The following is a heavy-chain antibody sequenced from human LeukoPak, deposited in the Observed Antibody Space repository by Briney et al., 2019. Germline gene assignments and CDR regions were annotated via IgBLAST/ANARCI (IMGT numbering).Heavy chain of an antibody. D-gene: IGHD3-16*01. CDR2: IKKDDRKK. CDR1: GFTFSNDW. V-gene: IGHV3-7*01. Sequence: GGSLRLSCVASGFTFSNDWMTWLGQPPGKGLEWVANIKKDDRKKNYVDSVKGGFTISRDNAKNSMYLQMNSLRAEDTAVYYCARDASPMTADTTGGKVWFDAFDIWSQGTVVTVSS. J-gene: IGHJ3*02. CDR3: ARDASPMTADTTGGKVWFDAFDI.